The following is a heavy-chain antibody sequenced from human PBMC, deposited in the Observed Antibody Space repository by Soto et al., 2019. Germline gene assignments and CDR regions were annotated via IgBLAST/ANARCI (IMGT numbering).Heavy chain of an antibody. V-gene: IGHV1-18*01. CDR3: ARGRYGDS. CDR1: GYGFTTYG. D-gene: IGHD1-1*01. J-gene: IGHJ4*02. Sequence: QVHLVQSGAEVKKPGASVKVSCKGSGYGFTTYGITWVRQAPGQGLEWMAWISAHNGNTNYAQKLQGRVTVTRDTSTRTAYMELRSLRSDDTAVYYCARGRYGDSWGQVALVTVAS. CDR2: ISAHNGNT.